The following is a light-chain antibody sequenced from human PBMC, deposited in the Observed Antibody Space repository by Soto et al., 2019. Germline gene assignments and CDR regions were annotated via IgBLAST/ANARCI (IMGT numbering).Light chain of an antibody. J-gene: IGKJ2*01. Sequence: EIVLTQSPGTLSLSPGERATLSCRASQSVSASYLAWYQQKPGQAPTLLIYGSYSRATGIPDRFSGSGSGSGFTLTISSLEPEDFALSYCQQQGSSPPYTFGQGTKLEIK. CDR3: QQQGSSPPYT. CDR1: QSVSASY. CDR2: GSY. V-gene: IGKV3-20*01.